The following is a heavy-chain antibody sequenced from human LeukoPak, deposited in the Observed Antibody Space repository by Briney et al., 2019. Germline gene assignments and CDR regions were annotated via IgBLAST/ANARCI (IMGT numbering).Heavy chain of an antibody. CDR1: GGSISSYY. CDR3: ARDKRYYDSSGYYNDYYYYYGMDV. CDR2: ISDIGST. V-gene: IGHV4-59*12. D-gene: IGHD3-22*01. J-gene: IGHJ6*02. Sequence: SETLSLTCTVSGGSISSYYWSWIRQPPGKGLEWIAYISDIGSTNYNPSLKSRVTMSVDTSKNQFSLKLSSVTAADTAVYYCARDKRYYDSSGYYNDYYYYYGMDVWGQGTTVTVSS.